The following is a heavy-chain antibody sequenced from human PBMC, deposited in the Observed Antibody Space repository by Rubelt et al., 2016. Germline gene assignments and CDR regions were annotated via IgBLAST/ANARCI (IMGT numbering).Heavy chain of an antibody. CDR3: ARYSHQLPLYYFDS. V-gene: IGHV4-39*07. J-gene: IGHJ4*02. CDR2: LFSGST. Sequence: QLHLHESGPGQVRPSETLSLTCTVSGDPINTNNYYWGWIRQPPGKGLQWIGSLFSGSTYYNPSLKSRVTIAIDTSKNQFSLRLGSVTAADTAVYYCARYSHQLPLYYFDSWGQGILVTVSS. CDR1: GDPINTNNYY. D-gene: IGHD2-2*01.